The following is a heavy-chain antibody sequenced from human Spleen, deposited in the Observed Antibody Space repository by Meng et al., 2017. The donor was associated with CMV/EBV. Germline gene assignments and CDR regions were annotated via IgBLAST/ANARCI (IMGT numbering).Heavy chain of an antibody. Sequence: ASGHTLVNPTQTLSLTCTVSGGSISSEDYYWSWIRQPPGKGLEWIGYIYYSGSTYYNPSLKSRVTISVDTSKNQFSLKLSSVTAADTAVYYCAREGYAEAFDYWGQGTLVTVSS. CDR3: AREGYAEAFDY. CDR1: GGSISSEDYY. V-gene: IGHV4-30-4*08. J-gene: IGHJ4*02. CDR2: IYYSGST. D-gene: IGHD5-18*01.